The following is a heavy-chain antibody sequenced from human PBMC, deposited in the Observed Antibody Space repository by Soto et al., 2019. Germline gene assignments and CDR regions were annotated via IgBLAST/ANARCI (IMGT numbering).Heavy chain of an antibody. D-gene: IGHD3-16*01. Sequence: EVQLLESGGGLVQPGGSLRLSCAASGFTFGSYAMNWLRQAPGRGLECVSFISGSGRTTYYADSVKGRFTVSRDNSKNTLYLQMNSLRAEDTALYYCAKFRGPSYSYYSMDVGGKWTTVTVSS. J-gene: IGHJ6*03. CDR3: AKFRGPSYSYYSMDV. CDR1: GFTFGSYA. CDR2: ISGSGRTT. V-gene: IGHV3-23*01.